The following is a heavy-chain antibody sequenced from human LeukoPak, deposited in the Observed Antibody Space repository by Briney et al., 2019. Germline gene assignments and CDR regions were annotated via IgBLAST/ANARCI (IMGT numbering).Heavy chain of an antibody. CDR2: IRYDGSNK. Sequence: GGSLRLSRAASGFTFSSYGMHWVRQAPGKGLEWVAFIRYDGSNKYYADSVKGRFTISRDNSKNTLYLQMNSLRAEDTAVYYCAKVGDYDILTGYYLSGAFDIWGQGTVVTVSS. D-gene: IGHD3-9*01. J-gene: IGHJ3*02. V-gene: IGHV3-30*02. CDR1: GFTFSSYG. CDR3: AKVGDYDILTGYYLSGAFDI.